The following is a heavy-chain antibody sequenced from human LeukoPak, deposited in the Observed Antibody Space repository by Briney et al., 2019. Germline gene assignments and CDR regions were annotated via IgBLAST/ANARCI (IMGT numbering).Heavy chain of an antibody. V-gene: IGHV1-2*07. D-gene: IGHD3-3*01. Sequence: RASAKVSCKASGYTFTGHYLHWVRQVPGLGLEWMGWINPKSGGTKYGHTFQGRVTITGDMSISTVDMELSSLPSDDTAVYYCAGRYDFCRGSYMALGDSFDIWGQGTMVIVSS. J-gene: IGHJ3*02. CDR1: GYTFTGHY. CDR2: INPKSGGT. CDR3: AGRYDFCRGSYMALGDSFDI.